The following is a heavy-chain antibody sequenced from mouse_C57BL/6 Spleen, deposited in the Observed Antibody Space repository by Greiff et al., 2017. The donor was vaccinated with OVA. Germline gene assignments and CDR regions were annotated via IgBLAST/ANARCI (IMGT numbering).Heavy chain of an antibody. D-gene: IGHD1-1*01. J-gene: IGHJ2*01. V-gene: IGHV1-50*01. CDR2: IDPSDSYT. Sequence: QVQLQQPGAELVKPGASVKLSCKASGYTFTSYWMQWVKQRPGQGLEWIGEIDPSDSYTNYNQKFKGKATLTVDTSSSTAYMQLSSLTSEDSAVYYCASYYYGIFDYWGQGTTLTVSS. CDR1: GYTFTSYW. CDR3: ASYYYGIFDY.